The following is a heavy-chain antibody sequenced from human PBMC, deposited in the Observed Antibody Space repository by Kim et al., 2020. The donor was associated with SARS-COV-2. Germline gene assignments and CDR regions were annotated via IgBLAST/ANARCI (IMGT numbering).Heavy chain of an antibody. V-gene: IGHV4-39*01. J-gene: IGHJ4*02. Sequence: YNPSLKSRVTRSVDTSKNQFSLKLSSVTAADTAVYYCARRPYSSGSIDYWGQGTLVTVSS. D-gene: IGHD6-19*01. CDR3: ARRPYSSGSIDY.